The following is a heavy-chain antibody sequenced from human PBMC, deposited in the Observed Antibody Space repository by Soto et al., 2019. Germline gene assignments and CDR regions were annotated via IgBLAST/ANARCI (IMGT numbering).Heavy chain of an antibody. CDR1: GFTFSSYS. V-gene: IGHV3-21*01. D-gene: IGHD3-10*01. CDR2: ISSSSSYI. Sequence: EVQLVESGGGLVKPGGSLRLSCAASGFTFSSYSMNWVRQAPGKGLEWVSSISSSSSYIYYADSVKGRFTISRDNAKNSLYLQMNSLRAEDTAVYYCARNEAYYYGSGSYPLDYWGQGTLVTVSS. J-gene: IGHJ4*02. CDR3: ARNEAYYYGSGSYPLDY.